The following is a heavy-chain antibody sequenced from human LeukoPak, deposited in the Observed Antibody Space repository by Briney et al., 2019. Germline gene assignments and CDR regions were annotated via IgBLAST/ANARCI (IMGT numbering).Heavy chain of an antibody. CDR1: GYTFTTYA. CDR3: ARGPVAVAGLDVGDC. V-gene: IGHV1-3*01. D-gene: IGHD6-19*01. J-gene: IGHJ4*02. Sequence: ASVKVSRKASGYTFTTYAMHWVRQAPGQRLEWMGWINAGNGNTKYSQKFQGRVTITRDTSASTAYMELSSLRSEDTAVYYCARGPVAVAGLDVGDCWGQGTLVTVSS. CDR2: INAGNGNT.